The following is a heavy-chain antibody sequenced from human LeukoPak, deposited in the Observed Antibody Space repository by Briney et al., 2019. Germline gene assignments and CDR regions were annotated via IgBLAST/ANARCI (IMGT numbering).Heavy chain of an antibody. V-gene: IGHV4-38-2*01. J-gene: IGHJ4*02. CDR3: ARAGGYCSGGSCYSVRGNFDY. CDR2: IYHSGST. CDR1: GYSISSGYY. D-gene: IGHD2-15*01. Sequence: SETLSLTCAVSGYSISSGYYWGWIRQPPGKGLEWIGSIYHSGSTYYNPSLKSRVTISVDTSKNQFSLKLSSVTAADTAVYYCARAGGYCSGGSCYSVRGNFDYWGQGTLVTVSS.